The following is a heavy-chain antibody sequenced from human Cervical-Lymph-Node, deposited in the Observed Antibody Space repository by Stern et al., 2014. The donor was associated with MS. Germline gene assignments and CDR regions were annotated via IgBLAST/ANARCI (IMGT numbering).Heavy chain of an antibody. D-gene: IGHD7-27*01. Sequence: VQLVESGAEVKKPGASVTVSCTASGYAFNSYYLHWVRQAPGQGLEWMGWINPNSGGTAHAPRFHGRVSMTRDTSIITAYMELTGLTSDDTAVYYCARGPNEHWGGHYHSNGLDVWGRGTTVTVSS. CDR1: GYAFNSYY. J-gene: IGHJ6*02. V-gene: IGHV1-2*02. CDR3: ARGPNEHWGGHYHSNGLDV. CDR2: INPNSGGT.